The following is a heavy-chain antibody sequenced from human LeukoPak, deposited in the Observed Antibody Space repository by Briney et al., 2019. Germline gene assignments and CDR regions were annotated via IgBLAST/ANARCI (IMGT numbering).Heavy chain of an antibody. D-gene: IGHD3-10*02. CDR3: ARGHVF. Sequence: PGGSLRLSCVGSGFTFRSHAMSWVRQAPEKGLEWVANIKQDGSEKYYVDSVKGRFTISRDNAKNSLYLQMNSLRAEDTAVYYCARGHVFWGQGTTVTVSS. J-gene: IGHJ6*02. V-gene: IGHV3-7*01. CDR1: GFTFRSHA. CDR2: IKQDGSEK.